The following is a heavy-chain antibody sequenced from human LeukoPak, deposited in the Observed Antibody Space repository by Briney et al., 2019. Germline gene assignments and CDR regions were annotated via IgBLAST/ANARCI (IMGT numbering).Heavy chain of an antibody. CDR2: IYYSGST. D-gene: IGHD5-12*01. CDR1: GGSISSGDYY. CDR3: AREYSGYGSLGLYFDY. V-gene: IGHV4-30-4*01. Sequence: SQTLSLTCTVSGGSISSGDYYWRWVRQPPGKGLEWIVYIYYSGSTYYNPSLKSRVTISVDTSKNQFSLKLSSVTAADTAVYYCAREYSGYGSLGLYFDYWGQGTLDTVSS. J-gene: IGHJ4*02.